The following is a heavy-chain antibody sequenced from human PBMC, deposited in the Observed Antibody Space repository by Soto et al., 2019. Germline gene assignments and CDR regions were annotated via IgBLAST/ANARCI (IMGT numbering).Heavy chain of an antibody. V-gene: IGHV1-18*01. Sequence: QVQLVQSGAEVKKPGASVKVSCKASGYTFITYGINWVRQAPGQGLEWMAWISAYNGNTYYAQNFQGRVTITTDTSTSTAYMELRSLRSDDTAISYCARGTYKDFWGQGTLVTVSS. CDR2: ISAYNGNT. CDR3: ARGTYKDF. D-gene: IGHD1-1*01. CDR1: GYTFITYG. J-gene: IGHJ4*02.